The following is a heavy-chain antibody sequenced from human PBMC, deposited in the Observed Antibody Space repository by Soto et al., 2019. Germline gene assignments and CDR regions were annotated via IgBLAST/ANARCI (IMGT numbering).Heavy chain of an antibody. CDR2: IYYSGST. Sequence: SETLSLTCTVSCGSISSSSYYWGWIRQPPGKGLEWIGSIYYSGSTNYNPSLKSRVTISVDTSKNQFSLKLSSVTAADTAVYYCASGYGDYGYWGQGTLVTVSS. J-gene: IGHJ4*02. V-gene: IGHV4-39*07. CDR3: ASGYGDYGY. CDR1: CGSISSSSYY. D-gene: IGHD4-17*01.